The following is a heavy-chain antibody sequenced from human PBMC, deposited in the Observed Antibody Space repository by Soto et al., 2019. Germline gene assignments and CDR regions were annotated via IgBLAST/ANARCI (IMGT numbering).Heavy chain of an antibody. J-gene: IGHJ4*02. V-gene: IGHV3-30*18. CDR2: ISYDGSNK. CDR3: VKDTYYYDSSGYYIFDY. D-gene: IGHD3-22*01. CDR1: GLTFSRYG. Sequence: QEQLVESGGGVVQPGRSLRLSCAASGLTFSRYGMHWVRQAPGKGREWAAHISYDGSNKHYAESVKGRFTISRDSSKNTLYLQMNSLRAEDTAVYYCVKDTYYYDSSGYYIFDYWGQGTLVAVSS.